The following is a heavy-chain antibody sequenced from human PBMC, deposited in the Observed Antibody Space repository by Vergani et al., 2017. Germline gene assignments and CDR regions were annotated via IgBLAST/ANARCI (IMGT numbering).Heavy chain of an antibody. CDR2: ISGSGGST. CDR3: AKSRDFYYYMDV. J-gene: IGHJ6*03. Sequence: EVQLLESGGGLVQPGGSLRLSCAASGFTFSSYAMLWVRQAPGKGLEWVSGISGSGGSTYYADSVKGRFTISRDNSKNTLYLQMNSLRAEDTAVYYCAKSRDFYYYMDVWGKGTTVTVSS. V-gene: IGHV3-23*01. CDR1: GFTFSSYA.